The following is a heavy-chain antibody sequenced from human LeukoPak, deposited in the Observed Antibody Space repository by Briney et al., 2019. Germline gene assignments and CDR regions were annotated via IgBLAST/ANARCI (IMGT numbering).Heavy chain of an antibody. CDR2: ISYDGSNK. CDR3: ARDMVGATDYYYYYGMDV. CDR1: GFTFSSYA. Sequence: HPGGSLRLSCAASGFTFSSYAMHWVRQAPGKGLEWEAVISYDGSNKYYADSVKGRFTISRDNSKNTLYLQMNSLRAEDTAVYYCARDMVGATDYYYYYGMDVWGQGTTVTVSS. D-gene: IGHD1-26*01. V-gene: IGHV3-30*04. J-gene: IGHJ6*02.